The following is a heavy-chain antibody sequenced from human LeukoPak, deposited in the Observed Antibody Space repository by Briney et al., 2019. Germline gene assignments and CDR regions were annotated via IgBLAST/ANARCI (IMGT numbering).Heavy chain of an antibody. Sequence: PSETLSLTCSVSGGSVSSGFYYWSWIRQPPGKGLEWIGYVYYNGSTTYNPSLKSRVTISVDTSKNQFSLKLSSVTAADTAVYYCAREVVLDYYDTSGYYPVFDSWGQGTLVTVSS. D-gene: IGHD3-22*01. CDR2: VYYNGST. J-gene: IGHJ4*02. CDR1: GGSVSSGFYY. V-gene: IGHV4-61*01. CDR3: AREVVLDYYDTSGYYPVFDS.